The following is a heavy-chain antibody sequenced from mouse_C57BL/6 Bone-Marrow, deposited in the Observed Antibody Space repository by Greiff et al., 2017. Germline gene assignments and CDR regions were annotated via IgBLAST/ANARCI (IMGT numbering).Heavy chain of an antibody. CDR3: ARHPVPHGYGGYAMDY. D-gene: IGHD1-1*01. CDR1: GFTFSDYY. V-gene: IGHV5-12*01. CDR2: ISNGGGST. Sequence: EVQVVESGGGLVQPGGSLKLSCAASGFTFSDYYMYWVRQTPEKRLEWVAYISNGGGSTYYPDTVKGRFTISRDNAKNTLYLQMSRLKSEDTAMYYCARHPVPHGYGGYAMDYWGQGTSVTVSS. J-gene: IGHJ4*01.